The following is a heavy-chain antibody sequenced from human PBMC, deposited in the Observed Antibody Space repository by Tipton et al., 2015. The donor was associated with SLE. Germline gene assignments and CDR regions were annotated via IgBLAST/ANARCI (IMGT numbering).Heavy chain of an antibody. CDR3: ARHDTNYGRNWFDP. CDR2: ISYSGST. J-gene: IGHJ5*02. V-gene: IGHV4-59*08. CDR1: GDSITSDY. Sequence: TLSLTCTVSGDSITSDYWTWIRQPPGKGLEWIGYISYSGSTNYNPSVRSRVSISLDTSKNHFSLKLSSVTAADTAVYYCARHDTNYGRNWFDPWGQGTLVTVSS. D-gene: IGHD2-8*01.